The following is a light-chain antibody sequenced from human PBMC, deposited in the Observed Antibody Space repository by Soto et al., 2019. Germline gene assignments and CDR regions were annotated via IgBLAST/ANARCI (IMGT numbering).Light chain of an antibody. CDR2: GAS. J-gene: IGKJ5*01. CDR1: QSVSSY. CDR3: QQRSNWPPIT. Sequence: EIVMTQSPAPLSVSPGERATLSCRASQSVSSYLAWYQQKPGQAPRLLIYGASNRATGIPARFSGSGSGTDFTLTISSLEPEDFAVYYCQQRSNWPPITFGQGTRLEI. V-gene: IGKV3-11*01.